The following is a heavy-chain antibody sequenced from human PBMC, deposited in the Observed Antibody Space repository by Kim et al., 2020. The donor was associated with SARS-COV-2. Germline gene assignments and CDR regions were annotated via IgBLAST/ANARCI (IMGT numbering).Heavy chain of an antibody. CDR2: ISTSGSVT. CDR3: AKGGSGWLFTN. Sequence: GGSLRLSCEASGYTFTNYGIGWVRQTPGKGLECVSGISTSGSVTYYADSVKGRFTISRDNSKNTVYLQMNNLRAEDTAVYYCAKGGSGWLFTNWGQGTLVTVSS. V-gene: IGHV3-23*01. CDR1: GYTFTNYG. J-gene: IGHJ4*02. D-gene: IGHD6-19*01.